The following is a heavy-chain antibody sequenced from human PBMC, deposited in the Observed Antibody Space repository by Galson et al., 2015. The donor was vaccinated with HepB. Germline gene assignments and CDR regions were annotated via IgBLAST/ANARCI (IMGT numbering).Heavy chain of an antibody. J-gene: IGHJ4*02. V-gene: IGHV3-30*07. CDR2: ISSDYTSK. CDR3: ASDCDGSGSFYNMLGY. D-gene: IGHD3-10*01. Sequence: SLRLSCAVSGFTFSRHAFNWVRQAPGRGLEWVALISSDYTSKFYADSVKGRLSISRDNSKDTVYLQMNSLRDEDTAVYYCASDCDGSGSFYNMLGYWGQGTRVSFSS. CDR1: GFTFSRHA.